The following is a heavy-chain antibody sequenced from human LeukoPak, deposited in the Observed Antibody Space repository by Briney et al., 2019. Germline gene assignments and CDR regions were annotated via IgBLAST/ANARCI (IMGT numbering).Heavy chain of an antibody. Sequence: SETLSLTCSVSGVSISSFYWSWIRQSAGKGLEWIGRIYSSGSTNYNPSLKSRVTMSVDTSKNQFSLKLSSVTAADTAVYYCARQGRSATDGYWGQGTLVTVSS. V-gene: IGHV4-4*07. CDR2: IYSSGST. CDR1: GVSISSFY. J-gene: IGHJ4*02. CDR3: ARQGRSATDGY. D-gene: IGHD3-16*01.